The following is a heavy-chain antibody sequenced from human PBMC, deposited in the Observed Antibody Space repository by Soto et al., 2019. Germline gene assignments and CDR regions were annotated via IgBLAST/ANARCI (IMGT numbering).Heavy chain of an antibody. CDR3: ARASEYQLLNYHYYYGMDV. CDR1: GGTFSSYA. J-gene: IGHJ6*02. D-gene: IGHD2-2*01. CDR2: IIPIFGTA. Sequence: QVQLVQSGAEVKKPGSSVKVSCKASGGTFSSYAISWVRQAPGQGLEWMGGIIPIFGTANYAQKFQGRVTITADKSTSTAYMELSSLRSEDTAVYYCARASEYQLLNYHYYYGMDVWGQGTTVTVSS. V-gene: IGHV1-69*06.